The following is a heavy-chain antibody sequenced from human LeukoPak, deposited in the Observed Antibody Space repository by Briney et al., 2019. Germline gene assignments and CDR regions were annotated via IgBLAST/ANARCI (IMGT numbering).Heavy chain of an antibody. V-gene: IGHV4-4*02. D-gene: IGHD6-6*01. J-gene: IGHJ4*02. CDR3: ARGRIAARHYFDY. CDR1: GGSISSSNW. Sequence: SETLSLTCAVSGGSISSSNWWSWVRQPPGKGLEWIGEIYHSGSTNYNPSLKSRVTISVDKSKNQFSLKLSSVTAADTAVYYCARGRIAARHYFDYWGQGTLVTVSS. CDR2: IYHSGST.